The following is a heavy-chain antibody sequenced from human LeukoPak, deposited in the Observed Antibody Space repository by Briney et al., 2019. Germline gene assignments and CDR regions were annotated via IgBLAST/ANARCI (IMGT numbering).Heavy chain of an antibody. CDR2: IKHDGSEK. J-gene: IGHJ4*02. CDR3: ALSDNAAHDC. V-gene: IGHV3-7*01. Sequence: GGSLRLSCAASGFTFSSYLMNWVRQAPGKGLEWVANIKHDGSEKNYLDSVKGRFTISRDNAKNSLYLQMNSLRVEDTAVYYCALSDNAAHDCWGQGTLVTVSS. CDR1: GFTFSSYL. D-gene: IGHD2-2*01.